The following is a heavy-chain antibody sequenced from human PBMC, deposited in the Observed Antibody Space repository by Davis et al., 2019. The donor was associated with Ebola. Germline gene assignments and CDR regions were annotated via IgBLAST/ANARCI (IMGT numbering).Heavy chain of an antibody. V-gene: IGHV3-9*01. J-gene: IGHJ5*02. CDR3: AKDNSSGWYEGWFDP. CDR1: GFTFYDYA. CDR2: ISWNSGSI. Sequence: SLKISCAASGFTFYDYAMHWVRQAPGKGLEWVSGISWNSGSIGYADSVKGRFTISRDNAKNSLYLQMNSLRAEDTALYYCAKDNSSGWYEGWFDPWGQGTLVTVSS. D-gene: IGHD6-19*01.